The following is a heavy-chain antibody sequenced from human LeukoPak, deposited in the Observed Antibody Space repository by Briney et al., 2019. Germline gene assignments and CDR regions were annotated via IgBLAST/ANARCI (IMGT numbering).Heavy chain of an antibody. CDR2: INPSGGST. CDR3: ARGPGPADDGGGYCFDY. CDR1: GYTFTSYY. Sequence: ASVKVSCKASGYTFTSYYLYWVRQAPGQGLEWMGVINPSGGSTTSAQKFQGRVTMSRDTSTSTVYMELRSLRSEDTAVYYCARGPGPADDGGGYCFDYWGQGTLVTVSS. J-gene: IGHJ4*02. V-gene: IGHV1-46*01. D-gene: IGHD3-22*01.